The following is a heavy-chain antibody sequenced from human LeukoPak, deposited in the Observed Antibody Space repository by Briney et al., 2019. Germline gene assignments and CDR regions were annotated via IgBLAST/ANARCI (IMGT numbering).Heavy chain of an antibody. CDR3: ARDLDWAFDC. V-gene: IGHV3-48*02. Sequence: PGGSLRLSCAASGFTFSSYSMNWVRQAPGKGLEWVSYITSGSDAINYADSVKGRFTISRGNAKNSLYLQMNSLRDEDTAVYFCARDLDWAFDCWGQGTLVTVSS. J-gene: IGHJ4*02. CDR2: ITSGSDAI. D-gene: IGHD3/OR15-3a*01. CDR1: GFTFSSYS.